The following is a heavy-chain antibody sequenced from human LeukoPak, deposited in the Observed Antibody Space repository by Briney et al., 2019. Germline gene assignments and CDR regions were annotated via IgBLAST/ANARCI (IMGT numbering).Heavy chain of an antibody. J-gene: IGHJ4*02. CDR3: ARHDYGGNSGFDY. D-gene: IGHD4-23*01. CDR1: GYSFTTYW. V-gene: IGHV5-51*01. Sequence: GESLKISCQGSGYSFTTYWIGWVRQLPGKGLEGMGIIYPGDSDTRYSPSFQGQVTISADKSISTAYLQWSSLKASDTAMYYCARHDYGGNSGFDYWGQGTLVTVSS. CDR2: IYPGDSDT.